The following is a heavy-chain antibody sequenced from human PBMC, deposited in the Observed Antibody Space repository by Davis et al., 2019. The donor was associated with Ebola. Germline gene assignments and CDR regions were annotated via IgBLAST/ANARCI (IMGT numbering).Heavy chain of an antibody. CDR1: GGTFSSYA. CDR2: IIPIFGTA. V-gene: IGHV1-69*13. CDR3: ARSSGSYYDAFDI. D-gene: IGHD1-26*01. J-gene: IGHJ3*02. Sequence: SVKVSCKASGGTFSSYAISWVRQAPGQGLEWMGGIIPIFGTANYAQKFQGRVTSTADESTSTAYMELSSLRSEDTAVYYCARSSGSYYDAFDIWGQGTMVTVSS.